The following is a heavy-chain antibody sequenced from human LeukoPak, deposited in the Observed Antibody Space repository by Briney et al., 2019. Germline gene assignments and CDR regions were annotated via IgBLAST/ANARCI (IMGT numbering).Heavy chain of an antibody. CDR3: AREPTYSSSWHTTCDY. J-gene: IGHJ4*02. Sequence: GGSLRLSCAASGFTFSSYSMNWVRQAPGKGLEWVSYIGSSSSTIYYADSVKGRFTISRDNAKNSLYLQMNSLRAEDTAVYYCAREPTYSSSWHTTCDYWGQGTLVTVSS. V-gene: IGHV3-48*01. CDR2: IGSSSSTI. CDR1: GFTFSSYS. D-gene: IGHD6-13*01.